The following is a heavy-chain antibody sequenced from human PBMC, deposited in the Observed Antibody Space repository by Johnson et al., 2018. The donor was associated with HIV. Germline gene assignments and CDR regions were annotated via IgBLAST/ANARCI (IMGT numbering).Heavy chain of an antibody. J-gene: IGHJ3*02. CDR1: GFTFSSYG. D-gene: IGHD6-6*01. CDR2: IYWNGGST. V-gene: IGHV3-20*04. Sequence: VQLVESGGGLVQPGGSLRLSCAASGFTFSSYGMSLVRQAPGKGLEWVSGIYWNGGSTGYADSVKGRFTISRDNAKNSLYLQMNSLRPEDTALYYCAREHSLQSSSLDIWGQGTVVTVSS. CDR3: AREHSLQSSSLDI.